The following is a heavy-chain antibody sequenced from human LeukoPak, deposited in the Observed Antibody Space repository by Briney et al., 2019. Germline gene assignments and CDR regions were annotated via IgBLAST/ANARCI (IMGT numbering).Heavy chain of an antibody. CDR2: INHSGST. CDR3: ARLGSSGWYDLYYFDY. D-gene: IGHD6-19*01. V-gene: IGHV4-30-2*01. Sequence: SQTLSLTCTVSGGSISSGGYYWSWIRQPPGRGLEWIGEINHSGSTNYNPSLKSRVTISVDTSKNQFSLKLSSVTAADTAVYYCARLGSSGWYDLYYFDYWGQGTLVTVSS. CDR1: GGSISSGGYY. J-gene: IGHJ4*02.